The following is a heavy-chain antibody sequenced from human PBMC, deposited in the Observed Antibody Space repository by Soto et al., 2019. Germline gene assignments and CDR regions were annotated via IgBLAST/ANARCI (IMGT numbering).Heavy chain of an antibody. CDR1: GFTFSSNA. CDR3: AKRYCSDDSCDGYYYYYMDV. D-gene: IGHD2-15*01. CDR2: ISGSGGST. V-gene: IGHV3-23*01. J-gene: IGHJ6*03. Sequence: GGSLRLSCAASGFTFSSNAMSWVRRPPGKGLEWVSAISGSGGSTNYADSVKGRFIISRDNSKNTLYLQMNSLRAEDTALYYCAKRYCSDDSCDGYYYYYMDVWGKGTSVTVSS.